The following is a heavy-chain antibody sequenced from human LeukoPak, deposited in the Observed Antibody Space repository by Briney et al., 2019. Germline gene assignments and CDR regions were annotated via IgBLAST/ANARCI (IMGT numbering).Heavy chain of an antibody. Sequence: GGSLRLSCAASGFTFSSYGMHWVRQAPGKGLEWVAFIRYDGSNKYYADSVKGRFTISRDNSKNTLYLQMNSLRAEDTAVYYCAKICTSCYLSLRYYYYYMDVWGKGTTVTVSS. CDR3: AKICTSCYLSLRYYYYYMDV. CDR2: IRYDGSNK. CDR1: GFTFSSYG. D-gene: IGHD2-2*01. V-gene: IGHV3-30*02. J-gene: IGHJ6*03.